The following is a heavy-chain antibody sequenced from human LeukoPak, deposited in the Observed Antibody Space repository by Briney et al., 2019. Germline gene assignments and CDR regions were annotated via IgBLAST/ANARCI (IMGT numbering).Heavy chain of an antibody. D-gene: IGHD4-17*01. CDR2: ISGSSSYI. V-gene: IGHV3-21*01. Sequence: PGGSLRLSCAASRFTFSSYSMNWVRQAPGKGLEWVSSISGSSSYIYYADSVKGRFTISRDNAKNSLYLQMDSLRAEDTAVYYCARDVTHGEAYWGQGTLVTVSS. CDR3: ARDVTHGEAY. CDR1: RFTFSSYS. J-gene: IGHJ4*02.